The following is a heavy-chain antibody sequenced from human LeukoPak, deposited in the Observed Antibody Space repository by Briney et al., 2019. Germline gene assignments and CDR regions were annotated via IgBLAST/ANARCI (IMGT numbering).Heavy chain of an antibody. CDR3: ARGTESSSWQSSKLYYYYYMDV. CDR1: GYTFTSYA. J-gene: IGHJ6*03. Sequence: ASVKVSCKASGYTFTSYAMNWVRQAPGQGLEWMGWINTNTGNPTYAQGFTGRFVFSLDTSVSTAYLQISSLKAEDTAVYYCARGTESSSWQSSKLYYYYYMDVWGKGTTVTVSS. V-gene: IGHV7-4-1*02. D-gene: IGHD6-13*01. CDR2: INTNTGNP.